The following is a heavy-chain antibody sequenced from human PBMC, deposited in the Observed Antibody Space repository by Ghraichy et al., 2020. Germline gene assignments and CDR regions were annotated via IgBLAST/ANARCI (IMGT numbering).Heavy chain of an antibody. J-gene: IGHJ5*02. V-gene: IGHV5-51*01. CDR3: ARQGRYYYDSSGYRWFDP. CDR2: IYPGDSDT. D-gene: IGHD3-22*01. CDR1: GYSFTSYW. Sequence: GESLNISCKGSGYSFTSYWIGWVRQMPGKGLEWMGIIYPGDSDTRYSPSFQGQVTISADKSISTAYLQWSSLKASDTAMYYCARQGRYYYDSSGYRWFDPWGQGTLVTVSS.